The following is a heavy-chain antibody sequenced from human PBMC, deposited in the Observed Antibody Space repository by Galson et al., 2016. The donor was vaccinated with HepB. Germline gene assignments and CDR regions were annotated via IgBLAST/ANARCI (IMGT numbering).Heavy chain of an antibody. CDR3: AHEGEYYPLNVFEF. CDR1: GFSLTASGVG. D-gene: IGHD3-10*01. J-gene: IGHJ3*01. Sequence: PALVKPTQTLTLTCTFSGFSLTASGVGVGWVRQSPGKALEWLALIYFDDEKRYSPSLKSRLTITKDTSKNQVVMNMTNMDPVDTGTYFCAHEGEYYPLNVFEFWGQGTMVTVSS. V-gene: IGHV2-5*02. CDR2: IYFDDEK.